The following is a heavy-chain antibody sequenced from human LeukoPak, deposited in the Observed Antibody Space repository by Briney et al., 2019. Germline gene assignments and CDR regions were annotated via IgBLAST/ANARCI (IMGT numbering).Heavy chain of an antibody. CDR1: GNIFTGYY. V-gene: IGHV1-2*02. D-gene: IGHD3-10*01. CDR3: ATGLFSYYYGSGA. Sequence: ASVKVSCKASGNIFTGYYLHWVRQAPGQGPEWMGWINPNGGGPKYAPKFQGRVTMTRDTSINTVYMELSRLRSDDTAVYYCATGLFSYYYGSGAWGQGTLVTVSS. J-gene: IGHJ4*02. CDR2: INPNGGGP.